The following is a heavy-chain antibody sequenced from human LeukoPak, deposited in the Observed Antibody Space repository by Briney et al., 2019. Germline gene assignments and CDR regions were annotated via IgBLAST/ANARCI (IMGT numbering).Heavy chain of an antibody. Sequence: TSETLSLTCTVSGGSISSSSYYWGWIRQPPGKGLEWIGSIYYSGSTYYNPSLRSRVTISVDTSKNQFSLKLSSVTAADTAVYYCARDQGYSSGWAPWWYFDLWGRGTLVTVSS. CDR2: IYYSGST. V-gene: IGHV4-39*07. CDR3: ARDQGYSSGWAPWWYFDL. D-gene: IGHD6-19*01. J-gene: IGHJ2*01. CDR1: GGSISSSSYY.